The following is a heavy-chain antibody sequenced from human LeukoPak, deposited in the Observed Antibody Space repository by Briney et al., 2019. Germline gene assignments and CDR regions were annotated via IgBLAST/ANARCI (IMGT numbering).Heavy chain of an antibody. D-gene: IGHD4-23*01. V-gene: IGHV7-4-1*02. Sequence: ASVTVSCKASGYTFTGYYMHWVRQAPGQGLEWMGWINTNTGNPTYAQGFTGRFVFSLDTSVSTAYLQISSLTAEDTAVYYCATLTTVVQRGHFDYWGQGTLVTVSS. CDR2: INTNTGNP. CDR3: ATLTTVVQRGHFDY. J-gene: IGHJ4*02. CDR1: GYTFTGYY.